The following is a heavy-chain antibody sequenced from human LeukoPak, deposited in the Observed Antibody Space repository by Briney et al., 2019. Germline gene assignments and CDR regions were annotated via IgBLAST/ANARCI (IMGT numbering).Heavy chain of an antibody. Sequence: GGSLRLSCAGSGLTLSSYAMSWVRQAPGKGLEWVSAISSSSGSSTYYADSVKGRFTISRDNSKNTLNLQMHSLRVEDTAVYYCAVLWVVMIDDGFDVWDRGTLVTVSS. CDR1: GLTLSSYA. J-gene: IGHJ3*01. CDR3: AVLWVVMIDDGFDV. CDR2: ISSSSGSST. V-gene: IGHV3-23*01. D-gene: IGHD3-22*01.